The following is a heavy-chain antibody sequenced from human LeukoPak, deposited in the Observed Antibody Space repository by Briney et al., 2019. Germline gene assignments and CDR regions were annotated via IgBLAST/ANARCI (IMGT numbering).Heavy chain of an antibody. CDR1: GYTFTGYY. Sequence: WASVKVSCKASGYTFTGYYMHWVRQAPGQGLEWMGWINPNSGGTNYAQKFQGRVTMTRDTSISTAYMELSRLRSDDTAVYYCARAGSGYCSGGSCRRTGYYYYMDVWGKGTTVTVSS. V-gene: IGHV1-2*02. J-gene: IGHJ6*03. CDR3: ARAGSGYCSGGSCRRTGYYYYMDV. D-gene: IGHD2-15*01. CDR2: INPNSGGT.